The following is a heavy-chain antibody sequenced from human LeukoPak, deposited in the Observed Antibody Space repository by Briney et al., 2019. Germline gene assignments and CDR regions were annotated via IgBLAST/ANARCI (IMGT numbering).Heavy chain of an antibody. D-gene: IGHD2-15*01. Sequence: GSLRLSCAASGFTFSNYAMNWVRQAPGKGLEWVSTISGVGDSTYYAESVKGRFTMSRDNSENTVYLQMNSLRVEDTAIYYCAKRADGCSGVSCYYYYMDVWGKGTTVTVSS. J-gene: IGHJ6*03. CDR1: GFTFSNYA. CDR3: AKRADGCSGVSCYYYYMDV. V-gene: IGHV3-23*01. CDR2: ISGVGDST.